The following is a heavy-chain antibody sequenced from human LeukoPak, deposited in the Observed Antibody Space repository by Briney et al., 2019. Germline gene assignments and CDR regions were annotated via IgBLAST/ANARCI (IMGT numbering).Heavy chain of an antibody. CDR3: AHRRGSSGWSQGYFDY. D-gene: IGHD6-19*01. Sequence: SGPTLVKPTQTLTLTCTFSGFSLSTSGVGVGWIRQTPGKALEWLALIYWDDDKRYSPSLKSRLTITKDTSKHQVVLTMTNMDPGDTATYYCAHRRGSSGWSQGYFDYWGQGTLVTVSS. CDR1: GFSLSTSGVG. V-gene: IGHV2-5*02. J-gene: IGHJ4*02. CDR2: IYWDDDK.